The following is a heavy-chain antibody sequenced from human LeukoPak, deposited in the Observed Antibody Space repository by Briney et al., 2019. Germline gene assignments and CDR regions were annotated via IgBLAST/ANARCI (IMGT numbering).Heavy chain of an antibody. D-gene: IGHD6-13*01. V-gene: IGHV3-23*01. CDR3: AKDRPGAAAGTILPYWYFDL. Sequence: PGGSLRLSCAASGFTFSSYAMSWVRQAPGKGLEWVSAISGSGGSTYYADSVKGRFTISRDNSKNTLYLQMTSLRAEDTAVYYCAKDRPGAAAGTILPYWYFDLWGRGTLVTVSS. CDR2: ISGSGGST. CDR1: GFTFSSYA. J-gene: IGHJ2*01.